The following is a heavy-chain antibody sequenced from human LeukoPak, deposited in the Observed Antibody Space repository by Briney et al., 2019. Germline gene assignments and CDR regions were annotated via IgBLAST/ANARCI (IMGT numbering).Heavy chain of an antibody. CDR1: GFTFSSYG. Sequence: GGSLRLSCAASGFTFSSYGMHWVRQAPGKGLEWVAFIRYDGSNKYYADSVKGRFTISRDNSKNTLYLQMNSLRAEDTAVYYCAKAGYSSGWTRYYGMDVRGQGTTVAVSS. J-gene: IGHJ6*02. D-gene: IGHD6-19*01. V-gene: IGHV3-30*02. CDR3: AKAGYSSGWTRYYGMDV. CDR2: IRYDGSNK.